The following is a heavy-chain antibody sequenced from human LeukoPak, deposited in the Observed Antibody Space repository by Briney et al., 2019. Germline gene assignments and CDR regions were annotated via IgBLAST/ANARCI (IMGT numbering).Heavy chain of an antibody. CDR3: AREGLMVTFDY. J-gene: IGHJ4*02. CDR2: IYYSGST. V-gene: IGHV4-39*07. CDR1: GGSISSSSYY. D-gene: IGHD2-21*02. Sequence: SETLSLTCTVSGGSISSSSYYWGWIRQPPGKGLECIGSIYYSGSTNYNPSLKSRVTISVDTSKNQFSLKLSSVTAADTAVYYCAREGLMVTFDYWGQGTLVTVSS.